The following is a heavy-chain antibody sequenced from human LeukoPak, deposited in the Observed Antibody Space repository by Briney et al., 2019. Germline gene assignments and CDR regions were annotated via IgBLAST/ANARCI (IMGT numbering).Heavy chain of an antibody. V-gene: IGHV3-7*01. D-gene: IGHD3-9*01. CDR2: INLDGNGR. Sequence: GGSLRLSCAASGFFFSNYWMSWVRQAQGKGLEWVANINLDGNGRFYVDSVKGRFTISRDNNKKSVYLQMNSLRVEDTAVYYCVRGADTGYSSDSWGQGTLVTVSS. CDR1: GFFFSNYW. J-gene: IGHJ4*02. CDR3: VRGADTGYSSDS.